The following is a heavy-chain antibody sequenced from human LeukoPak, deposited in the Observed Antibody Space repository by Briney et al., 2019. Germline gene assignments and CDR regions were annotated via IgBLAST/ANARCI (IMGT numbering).Heavy chain of an antibody. CDR3: ARFPYYYDSSGYYWFDP. V-gene: IGHV4-31*03. D-gene: IGHD3-22*01. J-gene: IGHJ5*02. Sequence: SQTLSLTCTVSGGSISSGGYYWSWIRQHPGKGLERIGYIYYSGSTYYNPSLKSRVTISVDTSKNQFSLKLSSVTAADTAVYYCARFPYYYDSSGYYWFDPWGQGTLVTVSS. CDR2: IYYSGST. CDR1: GGSISSGGYY.